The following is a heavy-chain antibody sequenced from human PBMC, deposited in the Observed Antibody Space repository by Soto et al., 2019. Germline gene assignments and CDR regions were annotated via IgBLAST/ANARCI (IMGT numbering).Heavy chain of an antibody. J-gene: IGHJ3*01. V-gene: IGHV3-53*01. D-gene: IGHD1-1*01. CDR1: GFTISGKKY. CDR2: LYDVDGS. CDR3: ATWHEREHAYDV. Sequence: DVQLVESGGGLIQPGESLRLSCVAFGFTISGKKYVAWVGQAPGKGLEWVSALYDVDGSFYADSVKGRFTTSSDSSKTTVYLQMNDLRPDDTAVYYCATWHEREHAYDVWGQGTTVTVSS.